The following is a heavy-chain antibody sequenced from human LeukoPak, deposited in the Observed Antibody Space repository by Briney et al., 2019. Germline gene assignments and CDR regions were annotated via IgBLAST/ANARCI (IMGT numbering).Heavy chain of an antibody. V-gene: IGHV3-23*01. J-gene: IGHJ3*02. Sequence: GGSLRLSCAASGFTFSSYAMSWVRQAPGKGLEWVSAISGSGGSTYYADSVKGRFTISRDNSKNTLYLQMNSLRAEDTAVYHCASHKWVHDAFDIWGQGTMVTVSS. CDR1: GFTFSSYA. CDR2: ISGSGGST. D-gene: IGHD1-26*01. CDR3: ASHKWVHDAFDI.